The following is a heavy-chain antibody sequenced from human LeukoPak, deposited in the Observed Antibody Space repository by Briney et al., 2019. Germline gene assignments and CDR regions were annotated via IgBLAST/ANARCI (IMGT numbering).Heavy chain of an antibody. CDR1: GFTFTTYS. CDR2: ISSGSSAI. J-gene: IGHJ4*02. D-gene: IGHD3-22*01. CDR3: AKTEPDSSGPDY. V-gene: IGHV3-48*01. Sequence: LSGGSLRLSCEASGFTFTTYSMTWVRQAPGKGLEWVSIISSGSSAIFSADALKGRFTISRDNSKNTLYLQMNSLRAEDTAVYYCAKTEPDSSGPDYWGQGTLVTVSS.